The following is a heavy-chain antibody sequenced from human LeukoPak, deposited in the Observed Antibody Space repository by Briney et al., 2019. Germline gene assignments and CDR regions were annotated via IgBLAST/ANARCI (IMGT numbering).Heavy chain of an antibody. Sequence: SETLSLTCTVSGGSISSYYWSWIRQPPGKGLEWIGYIYYTGSTDYNPSLKSRVAISVDTSKNQFSLKLSSVTAADTAVYYCARGSKAAPGTFDYWGQGTLVTVSS. V-gene: IGHV4-59*01. CDR2: IYYTGST. D-gene: IGHD6-13*01. J-gene: IGHJ4*02. CDR3: ARGSKAAPGTFDY. CDR1: GGSISSYY.